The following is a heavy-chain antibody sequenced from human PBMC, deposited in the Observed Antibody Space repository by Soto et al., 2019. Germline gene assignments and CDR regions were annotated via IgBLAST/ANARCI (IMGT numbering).Heavy chain of an antibody. Sequence: EVQLLESGGGLVQPGGSLRLSCAASGFTFSNYAMSWVRQAPGKGLEWVSGLSDGGGSTFYADSVKGRFTISRDNAKNTLYLQMSSLRAEDTAVYYCAKEGTTSRYNWFDPWGQGTLVTVSS. J-gene: IGHJ5*02. V-gene: IGHV3-23*01. CDR3: AKEGTTSRYNWFDP. CDR2: LSDGGGST. D-gene: IGHD2-2*01. CDR1: GFTFSNYA.